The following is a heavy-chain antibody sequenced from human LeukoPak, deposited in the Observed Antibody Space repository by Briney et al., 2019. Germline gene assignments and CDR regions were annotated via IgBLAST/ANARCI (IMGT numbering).Heavy chain of an antibody. CDR3: ARDRRGPLDY. D-gene: IGHD5-12*01. CDR1: GYTFTHYY. V-gene: IGHV1-2*02. Sequence: APLRVSCTASGYTFTHYYFHWVRQAPGQGLEWMGWIDPKRGGTNYAQKFQGRVTMTRDTSISTVYMELSRLRSDGTAVLYCARDRRGPLDYWGQGGLVSVSS. CDR2: IDPKRGGT. J-gene: IGHJ4*02.